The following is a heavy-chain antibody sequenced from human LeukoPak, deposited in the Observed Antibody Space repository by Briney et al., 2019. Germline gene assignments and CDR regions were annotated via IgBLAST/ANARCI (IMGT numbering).Heavy chain of an antibody. V-gene: IGHV1-69*13. Sequence: GASVKVSCKASGYTFTSYAISWVRQAPGQGLEWMGGIIPIFGTANYAQKFQGRVTITADESTSTAYMELSSLRSEDTAVYYCARTEISSGWRSGSPYYYGMDVWGQGTTVTVSS. CDR1: GYTFTSYA. CDR2: IIPIFGTA. J-gene: IGHJ6*02. CDR3: ARTEISSGWRSGSPYYYGMDV. D-gene: IGHD6-19*01.